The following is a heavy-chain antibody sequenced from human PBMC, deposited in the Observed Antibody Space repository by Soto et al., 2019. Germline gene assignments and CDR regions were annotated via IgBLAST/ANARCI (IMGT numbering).Heavy chain of an antibody. CDR2: INAGNGNT. Sequence: ASVKVSCKASGYTFTSYAIHWVRQAPGQRLEWMGWINAGNGNTKYSQKFQGRVTITRDTSASTAYMELSSLRSEDTAVYYCARASATLIVGATAYFDYWGQGTLVTVSS. CDR3: ARASATLIVGATAYFDY. D-gene: IGHD1-26*01. V-gene: IGHV1-3*01. J-gene: IGHJ4*02. CDR1: GYTFTSYA.